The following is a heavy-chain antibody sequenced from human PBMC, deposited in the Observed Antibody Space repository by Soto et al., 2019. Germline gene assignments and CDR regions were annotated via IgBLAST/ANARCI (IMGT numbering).Heavy chain of an antibody. J-gene: IGHJ4*02. V-gene: IGHV3-7*03. CDR1: GFIFGSYW. Sequence: EVQLVESGGGLVQPGGSLRLSCAASGFIFGSYWMSWARQAPGKGLEWVAVIKQDGSETYYVDSVKGRFTISRDNAKKSLYLQMNSLRGEDTAVYYCVRDRIAVAGTLGDFDYWGQGTLVTVSS. D-gene: IGHD6-19*01. CDR2: IKQDGSET. CDR3: VRDRIAVAGTLGDFDY.